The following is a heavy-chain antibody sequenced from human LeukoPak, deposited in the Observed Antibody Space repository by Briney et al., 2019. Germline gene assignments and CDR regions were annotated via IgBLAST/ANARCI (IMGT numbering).Heavy chain of an antibody. CDR3: ARSNINWNYVSWFDP. CDR2: MNPNSGNT. V-gene: IGHV1-8*03. CDR1: GYTFTSYD. Sequence: ASVKVSCKASGYTFTSYDINWVRQATGQGLEWMGWMNPNSGNTGYAQKFQGRVTITRNTSISTAYMELSSLRSEDTAVYHCARSNINWNYVSWFDPWGQGTLVTVSS. D-gene: IGHD1-7*01. J-gene: IGHJ5*02.